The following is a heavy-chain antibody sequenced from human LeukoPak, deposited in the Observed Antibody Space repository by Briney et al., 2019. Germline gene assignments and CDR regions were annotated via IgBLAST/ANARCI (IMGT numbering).Heavy chain of an antibody. D-gene: IGHD4-11*01. Sequence: SETLSLTCAVSGGSISSGGYSWSWIRQPPGTGLEWIGCFYYTGNTYYNPSLKSRVTISLDTSKNQFSLKLSSVTAADTAVYYCARGTTVSTPDFDYWGQGTLVTVSS. V-gene: IGHV4-30-4*07. CDR3: ARGTTVSTPDFDY. J-gene: IGHJ4*02. CDR1: GGSISSGGYS. CDR2: FYYTGNT.